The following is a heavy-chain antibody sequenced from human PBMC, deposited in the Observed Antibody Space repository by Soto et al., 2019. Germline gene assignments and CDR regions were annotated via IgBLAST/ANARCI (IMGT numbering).Heavy chain of an antibody. CDR3: ARFDYYDSSGPTAYAFDI. D-gene: IGHD3-22*01. CDR2: ISSSSSYI. V-gene: IGHV3-21*01. J-gene: IGHJ3*02. Sequence: GGSLRLSCAASGFTFSSYSMNWVRQAPGKGLEWVSSISSSSSYIYYADSVKGRFTISRDNAKNSLYLQMSSLRAEDTAVYYCARFDYYDSSGPTAYAFDIWGQGTMVTV. CDR1: GFTFSSYS.